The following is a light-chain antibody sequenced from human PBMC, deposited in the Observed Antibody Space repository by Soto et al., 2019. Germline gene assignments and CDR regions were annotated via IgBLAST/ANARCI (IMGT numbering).Light chain of an antibody. CDR1: QGIGSY. CDR2: AAS. J-gene: IGKJ1*01. CDR3: QQSHSTPRT. V-gene: IGKV1-39*01. Sequence: DSQMTQSPSSLSASVGDRVTITCRASQGIGSYLNWYQQKPGKAPKPLIYAASSLQSGVPSRFSGSGSGTDFTLTISSLQPEDFATYYCQQSHSTPRTFGQGTKVDI.